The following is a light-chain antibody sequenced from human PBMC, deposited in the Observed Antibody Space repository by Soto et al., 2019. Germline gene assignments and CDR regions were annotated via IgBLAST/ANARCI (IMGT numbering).Light chain of an antibody. V-gene: IGLV4-60*02. CDR2: LDRSGSY. CDR3: ETWYSNTHKV. Sequence: QSVLTQSSSASASLGSSVKLTCILSSGHSTYIIAWHQQQPGKAPRFLLTLDRSGSYNRGSGVPDRFSGSSSGADRYLTISNLQFEDEGDYYCETWYSNTHKVFGGGTKVTVL. CDR1: SGHSTYI. J-gene: IGLJ3*02.